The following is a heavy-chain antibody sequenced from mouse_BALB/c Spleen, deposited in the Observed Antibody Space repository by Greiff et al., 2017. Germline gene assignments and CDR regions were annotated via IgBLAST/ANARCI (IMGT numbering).Heavy chain of an antibody. CDR3: AREPYYGSSYAMDY. Sequence: EVMLVESGGGLVQPGGSRKLSCAASGFTFSDYGMAWVRQAPGKGPEWVAFISNLAYSIYYADTVTGRFTISRENAKNTLYLEMSSLRSEDTAMYYCAREPYYGSSYAMDYWGQGTSVTVSS. J-gene: IGHJ4*01. CDR1: GFTFSDYG. V-gene: IGHV5-15*02. D-gene: IGHD1-1*01. CDR2: ISNLAYSI.